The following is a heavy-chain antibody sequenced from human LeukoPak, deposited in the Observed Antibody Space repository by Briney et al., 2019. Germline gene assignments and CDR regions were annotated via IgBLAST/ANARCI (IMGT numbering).Heavy chain of an antibody. Sequence: PSETLSLTCTVSGGSISSYYWSWIRQPPGKGLEWIGYIYYSGSTNYNPSLKSRVTISVDTSKNQFSLKLSSVTAADTAVYYCARDRGCGGDCSIDAFDIWGQGTMVTVSS. J-gene: IGHJ3*02. CDR2: IYYSGST. V-gene: IGHV4-59*01. CDR1: GGSISSYY. CDR3: ARDRGCGGDCSIDAFDI. D-gene: IGHD2-21*01.